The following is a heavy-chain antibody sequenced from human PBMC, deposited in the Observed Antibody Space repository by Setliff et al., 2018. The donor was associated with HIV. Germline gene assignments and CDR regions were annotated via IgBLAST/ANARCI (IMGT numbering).Heavy chain of an antibody. Sequence: PGGSLRLSCAASGFTFSSYWMTWVRQAPGKGLEWLGRIQSNSIGGTILYGASVKGRFTISRDNAKNSLYLQMNSLRAEDTAVYHCARVKPHLRRSGSYWIVDYWGQGTLVTVSS. D-gene: IGHD1-26*01. CDR2: IQSNSIGGTI. CDR3: ARVKPHLRRSGSYWIVDY. J-gene: IGHJ4*02. CDR1: GFTFSSYW. V-gene: IGHV3-15*01.